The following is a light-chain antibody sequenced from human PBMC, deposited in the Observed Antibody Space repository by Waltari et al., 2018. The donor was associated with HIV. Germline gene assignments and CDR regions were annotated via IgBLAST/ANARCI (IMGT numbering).Light chain of an antibody. J-gene: IGLJ2*01. Sequence: QAVVTQEPALTVSPGGTVTLTCGSSSGPVTSGHHPHWFQQKPGQAPRALIYDANNRQSWTPARFSGSRRGGKAALTRSDAQPEEEADYVCLLSYGGARPAIFGGGTKLSVL. CDR2: DAN. CDR1: SGPVTSGHH. CDR3: LLSYGGARPAI. V-gene: IGLV7-46*01.